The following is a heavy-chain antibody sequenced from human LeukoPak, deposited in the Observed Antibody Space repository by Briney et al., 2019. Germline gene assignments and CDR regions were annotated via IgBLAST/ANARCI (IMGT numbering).Heavy chain of an antibody. Sequence: PGGSLRLSCAASGFTFSSYAMHWVRQAPGKGLEWVAVISYDGSNKYYADSVKSRFTISRDNSKNTLYLQMNSLRAEDTAVYYCARVGGSYVGPLDYWGQGTLVTVSS. J-gene: IGHJ4*02. CDR3: ARVGGSYVGPLDY. CDR1: GFTFSSYA. D-gene: IGHD1-26*01. V-gene: IGHV3-30-3*01. CDR2: ISYDGSNK.